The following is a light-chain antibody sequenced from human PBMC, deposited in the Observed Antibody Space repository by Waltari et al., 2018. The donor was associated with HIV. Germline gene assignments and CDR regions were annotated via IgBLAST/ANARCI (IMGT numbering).Light chain of an antibody. CDR2: DVI. Sequence: QSALTQPPSASGSPGQSVTPSCTGTSSDVGGYNYVPWHQQHPGKAPKLMIYDVIKRPSGVPDRFSGSKSGNTASLTVSGLQPEDEADYYCSSHAGSKVVFGGGTRLTVL. J-gene: IGLJ2*01. CDR1: SSDVGGYNY. V-gene: IGLV2-8*01. CDR3: SSHAGSKVV.